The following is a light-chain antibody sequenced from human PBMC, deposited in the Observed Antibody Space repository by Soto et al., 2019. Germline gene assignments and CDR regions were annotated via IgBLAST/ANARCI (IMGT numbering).Light chain of an antibody. CDR1: QDIGGL. J-gene: IGKJ5*01. V-gene: IGKV1-33*01. CDR2: DAS. CDR3: QQAESLPIT. Sequence: EIQITQSPSSLSASVGDRFTFTGKASQDIGGLLNWYQHKPGKAPNLLIYDASTLEAGVTSRFSGSGSGTEFSLTVNRLQPEDVATYYCQQAESLPITVGQGTRLDIK.